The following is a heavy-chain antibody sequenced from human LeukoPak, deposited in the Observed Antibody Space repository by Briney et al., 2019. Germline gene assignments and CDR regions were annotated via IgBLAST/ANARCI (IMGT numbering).Heavy chain of an antibody. D-gene: IGHD3-10*01. CDR1: GGSISSSNW. CDR3: AAYMVRGVIYAFDI. CDR2: IYHSGNT. Sequence: SGTLSLTCAVSGGSISSSNWWSWVRQPPGKGLERIGGIYHSGNTNYNPSLKSRVTISVDKSKNQFSLKLRSVTAADTAVYYCAAYMVRGVIYAFDIWGQGTMVTVSS. V-gene: IGHV4-4*02. J-gene: IGHJ3*02.